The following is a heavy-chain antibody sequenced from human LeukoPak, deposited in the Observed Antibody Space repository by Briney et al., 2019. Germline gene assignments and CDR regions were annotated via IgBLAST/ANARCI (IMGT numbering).Heavy chain of an antibody. CDR3: ARAHYDFWSGYSGLDY. CDR1: GFTFSDHY. V-gene: IGHV3-72*01. CDR2: TRNKASSYTT. Sequence: GGSLRLSCAASGFTFSDHYMDWVRQAPGKGLEWVGRTRNKASSYTTEYAASVKGRFTISRDDSKNSLYLQMNSLKTEDTAVYYCARAHYDFWSGYSGLDYWGQGTLVTVSS. D-gene: IGHD3-3*01. J-gene: IGHJ4*02.